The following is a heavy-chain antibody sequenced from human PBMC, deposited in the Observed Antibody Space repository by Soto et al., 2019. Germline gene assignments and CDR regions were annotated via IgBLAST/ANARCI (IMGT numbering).Heavy chain of an antibody. V-gene: IGHV1-18*01. CDR3: AREVGATYSSSWYDT. CDR1: GYTFTSYG. CDR2: ISAYNGNT. J-gene: IGHJ5*02. Sequence: SVKVSCKASGYTFTSYGISWVRQAPGQGLEWMGWISAYNGNTNYAQKLQGRVTMTTDTSTSTAYMELRSLRSDDTAVYYCAREVGATYSSSWYDTWGQGTLVTVSS. D-gene: IGHD6-13*01.